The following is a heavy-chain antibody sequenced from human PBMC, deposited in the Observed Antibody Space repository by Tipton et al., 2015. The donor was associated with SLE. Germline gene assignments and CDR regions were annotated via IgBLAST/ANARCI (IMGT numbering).Heavy chain of an antibody. CDR2: INHSGST. J-gene: IGHJ3*02. D-gene: IGHD5-24*01. CDR3: ARKRNGMGI. CDR1: GGSFSGYY. V-gene: IGHV4-34*01. Sequence: TLSLTCAVYGGSFSGYYWSWIRQPPGKGLEWIGEINHSGSTNYNPSLKSRVTISVDTSKNQFSLKPSSVTAADTAVYYCARKRNGMGIWGQGTMVTVSS.